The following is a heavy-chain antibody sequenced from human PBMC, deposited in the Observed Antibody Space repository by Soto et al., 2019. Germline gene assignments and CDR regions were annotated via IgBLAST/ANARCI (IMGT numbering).Heavy chain of an antibody. CDR1: GFSISSYY. V-gene: IGHV4-59*01. J-gene: IGHJ4*02. Sequence: SETLSLTCTVSGFSISSYYWSWIRQPPGKGLEWIGYIYYSGSTNYNPSLKSRVTISVDTSKNQFSLKLSSVTAADTAVYYCARGKNYYDSSGQLFDYWGQGTLVTVSS. CDR3: ARGKNYYDSSGQLFDY. CDR2: IYYSGST. D-gene: IGHD3-22*01.